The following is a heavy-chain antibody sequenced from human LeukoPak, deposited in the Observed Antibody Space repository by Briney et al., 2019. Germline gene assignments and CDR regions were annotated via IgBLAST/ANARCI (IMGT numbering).Heavy chain of an antibody. CDR1: GFTFSSYA. J-gene: IGHJ4*02. V-gene: IGHV3-23*01. D-gene: IGHD3-3*01. Sequence: PGGSLRLSCAASGFTFSSYAMTWVRQAPGKGLEWVSAISGSGGSTYYADSVKGRFTISRDNSKNTVYLQMNSLRAEDTAVYYCAKSRDFWSGYWGYFDYWGQGTLVTVSS. CDR3: AKSRDFWSGYWGYFDY. CDR2: ISGSGGST.